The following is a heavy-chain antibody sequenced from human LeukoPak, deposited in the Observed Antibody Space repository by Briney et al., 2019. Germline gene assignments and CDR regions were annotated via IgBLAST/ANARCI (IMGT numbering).Heavy chain of an antibody. Sequence: SETLSLTCTVSGGSISSSSYYWGWIRQPPGKGLEWIGSIYYSGSTYYNPSLKSRVTISVDTSKNQFSLKLSSVTAADTAVYDCARNFREISSGYYYPLDYWGQGTLVTVSS. CDR2: IYYSGST. D-gene: IGHD3-22*01. J-gene: IGHJ4*02. V-gene: IGHV4-39*01. CDR1: GGSISSSSYY. CDR3: ARNFREISSGYYYPLDY.